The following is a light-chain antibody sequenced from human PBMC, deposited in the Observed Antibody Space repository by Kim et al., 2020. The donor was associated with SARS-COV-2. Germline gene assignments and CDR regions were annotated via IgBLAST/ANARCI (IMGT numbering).Light chain of an antibody. CDR1: SGDIGNSNS. CDR2: EVR. J-gene: IGLJ1*01. V-gene: IGLV2-14*01. Sequence: QSALTQPVSMSGSPGQSITISCSGTSGDIGNSNSVSWYQRHSGEAPRLIIYEVRDRPSGVSARFSGSKSANMASLTISGLRSEDEADYYCCSTSNTLDSVFGSGTKVTVL. CDR3: CSTSNTLDSV.